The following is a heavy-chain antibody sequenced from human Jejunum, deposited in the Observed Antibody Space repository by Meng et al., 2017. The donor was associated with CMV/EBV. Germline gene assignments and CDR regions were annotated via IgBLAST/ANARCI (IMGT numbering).Heavy chain of an antibody. D-gene: IGHD3-3*01. CDR1: FTFSSFS. V-gene: IGHV3-30-3*01. J-gene: IGHJ3*02. CDR2: ISSDGSAK. Sequence: FTFSSFSMHWVRQAPGKGLEWVTLISSDGSAKYYAGSVKGRFSISRDISMNTLYLQMNSLRPEDTAMYYCAREGSLLEKDAFDIWGQGTMVTVSS. CDR3: AREGSLLEKDAFDI.